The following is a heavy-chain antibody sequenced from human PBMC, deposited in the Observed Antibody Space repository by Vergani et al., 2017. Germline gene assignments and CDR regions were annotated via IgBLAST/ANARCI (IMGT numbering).Heavy chain of an antibody. Sequence: EVQLVESGGGLVKPGGSLRLSCAASGFTFSSYSMNWVRQAPGKGLEWVSSISSSSSXIYYADSVKGRFTISRDNAKNSLYLQMNSLRAEDTAVYYCARDVGYCSGGSCHYYYYYMDVWGKGTTVTVSS. V-gene: IGHV3-21*01. CDR2: ISSSSSXI. CDR3: ARDVGYCSGGSCHYYYYYMDV. D-gene: IGHD2-15*01. J-gene: IGHJ6*03. CDR1: GFTFSSYS.